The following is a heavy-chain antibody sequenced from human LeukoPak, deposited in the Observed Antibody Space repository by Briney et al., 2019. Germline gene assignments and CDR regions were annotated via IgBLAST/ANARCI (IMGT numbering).Heavy chain of an antibody. CDR1: GYTFTSYY. Sequence: ASVKVSCKASGYTFTSYYMHWVRQTPGQGLEWMGIISPSGGSTSYAQKFQGRVTMTRDMSTSTVYMELSSLRSEDTAVYYCARDGSWEGAFDIWGQGTMVTVSS. CDR3: ARDGSWEGAFDI. CDR2: ISPSGGST. J-gene: IGHJ3*02. V-gene: IGHV1-46*01. D-gene: IGHD1-26*01.